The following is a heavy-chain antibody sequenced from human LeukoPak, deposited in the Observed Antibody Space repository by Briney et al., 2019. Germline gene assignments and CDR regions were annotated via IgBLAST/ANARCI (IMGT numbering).Heavy chain of an antibody. Sequence: GGSLRLSCAASGFTFSYAWINWVRQAPGKGLEWLAFIYVSGTTFYAASVKGRFTISRDNAKNTVYLQMNNLRAEDTALYYCGRHAYGGSPPLSWGQGALVTVSS. J-gene: IGHJ4*02. D-gene: IGHD3-10*01. CDR2: IYVSGTT. V-gene: IGHV3-66*04. CDR1: GFTFSYAW. CDR3: GRHAYGGSPPLS.